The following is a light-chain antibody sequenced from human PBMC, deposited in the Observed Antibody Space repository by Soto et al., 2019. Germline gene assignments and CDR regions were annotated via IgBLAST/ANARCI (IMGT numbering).Light chain of an antibody. CDR3: QQYNSYPWT. CDR1: QAISTG. V-gene: IGKV1-5*01. J-gene: IGKJ1*01. CDR2: DAS. Sequence: GARVTITFRASQAISTGMAWYQQKPGKAPKLLVYDASTLQSGVASRFSGSGSGTEFTLTISSLQPEDFATYYCQQYNSYPWTFGQGTKVDIK.